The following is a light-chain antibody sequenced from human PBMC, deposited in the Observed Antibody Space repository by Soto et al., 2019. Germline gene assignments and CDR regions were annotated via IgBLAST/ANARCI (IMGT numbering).Light chain of an antibody. CDR1: QGIRRS. V-gene: IGKV1-9*01. J-gene: IGKJ1*01. CDR2: AAS. CDR3: QHYNSYSEA. Sequence: DIQLTQSPSFLSASVGDRVTITCRASQGIRRSLNWYQQKPGKAPKLLIYAASSLQSGVPSRFSGSGSGTEFTLTISSLQPDDFATYYCQHYNSYSEAFGQGTKVDI.